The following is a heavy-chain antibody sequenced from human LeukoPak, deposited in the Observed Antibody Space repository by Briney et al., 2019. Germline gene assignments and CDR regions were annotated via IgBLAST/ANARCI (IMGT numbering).Heavy chain of an antibody. V-gene: IGHV3-48*04. CDR1: GFTFSSYS. J-gene: IGHJ4*02. CDR2: ISSSSSTI. D-gene: IGHD6-19*01. CDR3: ARDLTHSSGWYYSPSPWYYFDY. Sequence: GGSLRLSCAASGFTFSSYSMNWVRQAPGKGLEWVSYISSSSSTIYYADSVKGRFTISRDNAKNSLYLQMNSLRAEDTAVYYCARDLTHSSGWYYSPSPWYYFDYWGQGTLGTVSS.